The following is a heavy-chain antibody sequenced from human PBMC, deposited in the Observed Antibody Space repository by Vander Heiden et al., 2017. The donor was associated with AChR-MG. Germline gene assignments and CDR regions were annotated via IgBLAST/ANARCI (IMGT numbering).Heavy chain of an antibody. D-gene: IGHD4-17*01. CDR2: IKTNTGNP. V-gene: IGHV7-4-1*02. CDR3: ARALTVKPIAWLEP. CDR1: GYTFSRYG. J-gene: IGHJ5*02. Sequence: QVQLVQSGSELKKPGASVKVSCKASGYTFSRYGMNWVRQAPGQGLEWLGWIKTNTGNPTYAPGFTGRFVFSLDTSVSTAFLQISSLKTDDTAVYYGARALTVKPIAWLEPWGQGTLSSVSS.